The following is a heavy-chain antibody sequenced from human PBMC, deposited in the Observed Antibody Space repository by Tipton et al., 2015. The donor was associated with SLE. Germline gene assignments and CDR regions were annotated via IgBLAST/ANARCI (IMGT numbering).Heavy chain of an antibody. J-gene: IGHJ3*02. CDR1: GGSISRYY. D-gene: IGHD1-20*01. CDR3: ARETRGNWYRRDVFDI. V-gene: IGHV4-4*07. Sequence: LRLSCTVSGGSISRYYWGWIRQPAGKGLEWIGHINTSGSTNYNPSLKSRVTISVDTSKNQFSLKLSSVTAADTAVYFCARETRGNWYRRDVFDIWGQGTMVTVSS. CDR2: INTSGST.